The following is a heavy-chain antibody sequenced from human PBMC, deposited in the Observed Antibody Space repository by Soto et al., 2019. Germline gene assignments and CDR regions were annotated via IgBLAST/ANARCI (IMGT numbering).Heavy chain of an antibody. CDR1: GYTFTSYA. Sequence: QVQLVQSGAEVKKPGASVKVSCKASGYTFTSYAMHWVRQAPGQRLEWMGWINAGNGNTKYSQKFQGRVTITRDTSASTAYMELSSLRSEDTAVYYCARSICSSTSCYSKYYYYYMDVWGKGTTVTVSS. CDR3: ARSICSSTSCYSKYYYYYMDV. V-gene: IGHV1-3*01. D-gene: IGHD2-2*01. CDR2: INAGNGNT. J-gene: IGHJ6*03.